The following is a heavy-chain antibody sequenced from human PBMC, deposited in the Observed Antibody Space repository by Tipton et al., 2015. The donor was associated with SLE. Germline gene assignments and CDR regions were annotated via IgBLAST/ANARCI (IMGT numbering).Heavy chain of an antibody. J-gene: IGHJ6*03. Sequence: SLRLSCVASGFSFSSHAVNWVRQAPGKGLEWVSSIIRSSSYIAYADSVKGRFTISRDNAKNLLFLQLKSLRAEDTAVYYCARGSVYHDIPYMDVWGKGTTVTVSS. V-gene: IGHV3-21*01. CDR3: ARGSVYHDIPYMDV. CDR2: IIRSSSYI. D-gene: IGHD3-9*01. CDR1: GFSFSSHA.